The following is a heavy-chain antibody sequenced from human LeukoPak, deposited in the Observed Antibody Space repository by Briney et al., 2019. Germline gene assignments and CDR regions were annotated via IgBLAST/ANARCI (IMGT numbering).Heavy chain of an antibody. Sequence: ASVKVSCAASGYAVTSYGNSWGRQAPGQGLEWMGWINPNSGGTNYSQQFQGRGAMTRDTSISTAYMELSRLRSDDTAVYYCARDYRYCSSTSCYKTGGDWFDPWGQGTLVTVSS. V-gene: IGHV1-2*02. J-gene: IGHJ5*02. CDR1: GYAVTSYG. D-gene: IGHD2-2*02. CDR2: INPNSGGT. CDR3: ARDYRYCSSTSCYKTGGDWFDP.